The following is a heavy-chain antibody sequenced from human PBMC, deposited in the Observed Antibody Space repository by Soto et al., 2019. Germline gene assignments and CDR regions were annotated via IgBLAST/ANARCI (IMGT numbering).Heavy chain of an antibody. Sequence: SETLSLTCAVYGGSLSGYCWSWIRQSPGKGLEWIGQINHSGSANYHPSLKSRVTIFVHTSGNEFSLELSSVTAADTAVYYCARHLDPQQLVRVYYYYGMDVWGQGTKVTVSS. D-gene: IGHD6-13*01. CDR3: ARHLDPQQLVRVYYYYGMDV. J-gene: IGHJ6*02. CDR2: INHSGSA. V-gene: IGHV4-34*01. CDR1: GGSLSGYC.